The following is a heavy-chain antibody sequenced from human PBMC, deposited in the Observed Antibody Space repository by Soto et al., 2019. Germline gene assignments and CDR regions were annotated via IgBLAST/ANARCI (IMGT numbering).Heavy chain of an antibody. J-gene: IGHJ6*02. D-gene: IGHD3-3*01. Sequence: EVQLLESGGGLAQPGGSLRLSCEVSGFTFRKYVMTWVRQAPGKGLEWVSSLSSTGGSTYYADSVKGRFTVSRDNSKNTLFLQMKSLGADDTAIYYCAKDQGFLEWIPLGGLDGWGPGTTVAVSS. CDR3: AKDQGFLEWIPLGGLDG. V-gene: IGHV3-23*01. CDR2: LSSTGGST. CDR1: GFTFRKYV.